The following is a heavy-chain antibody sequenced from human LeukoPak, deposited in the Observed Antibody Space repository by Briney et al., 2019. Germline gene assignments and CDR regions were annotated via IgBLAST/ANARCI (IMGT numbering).Heavy chain of an antibody. D-gene: IGHD3-22*01. CDR1: GGSISSGGYS. Sequence: PSETLSLTCAVPGGSISSGGYSWSWIRQPPGKGLEWIGYIYHSGSTYYNPSLKSRVTISVDRSKNQFSLKLSSVTAADTAVYYCARAGYYDSSGSWGWYFDYWGQGTLVTVSS. CDR3: ARAGYYDSSGSWGWYFDY. V-gene: IGHV4-30-2*01. CDR2: IYHSGST. J-gene: IGHJ4*02.